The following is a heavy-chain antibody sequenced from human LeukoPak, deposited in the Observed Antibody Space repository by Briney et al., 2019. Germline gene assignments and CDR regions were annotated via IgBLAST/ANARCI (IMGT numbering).Heavy chain of an antibody. J-gene: IGHJ5*02. CDR2: INANGINT. CDR1: GFTFSNAW. V-gene: IGHV3-23*01. D-gene: IGHD6-19*01. Sequence: PGGSLRLSCAVSGFTFSNAWMSWVRQAPGKGLQWVSTINANGINTYYADSVRGRFTISRDNSKDTLYLQLNSLRAEDTAIYFCAKPISGGLAVSADWFDPWGQGTLVIVSS. CDR3: AKPISGGLAVSADWFDP.